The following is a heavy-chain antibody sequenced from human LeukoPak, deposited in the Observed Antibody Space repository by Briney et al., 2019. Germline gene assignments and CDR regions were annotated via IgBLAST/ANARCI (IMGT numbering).Heavy chain of an antibody. V-gene: IGHV4-38-2*02. CDR2: IYHSGST. D-gene: IGHD3-3*01. Sequence: SQTLSLTCTVSGYSISSGYYWGWIRQPPGKGLEWIGSIYHSGSTYYNPSLKSRGTISVDTSNNQFSLRLSSVTAADTAVYYCARITDRTIFGEIMHGFDIWGQGTPVTVSS. J-gene: IGHJ3*02. CDR3: ARITDRTIFGEIMHGFDI. CDR1: GYSISSGYY.